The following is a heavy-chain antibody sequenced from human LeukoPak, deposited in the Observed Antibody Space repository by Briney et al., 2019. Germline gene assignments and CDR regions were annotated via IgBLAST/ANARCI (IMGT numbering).Heavy chain of an antibody. D-gene: IGHD3-22*01. J-gene: IGHJ5*02. CDR1: GYTFTGYY. Sequence: ASVKVSCKASGYTFTGYYMHWVRQAPGQGLEWMGWINPNSGGTNYAQKLQGRVTMTTDTSTSTAYMELRSLRSDDTAVYYCARDLEGDYYDSSGYYSAFDPWGQGTLVTVSS. CDR2: INPNSGGT. V-gene: IGHV1-2*02. CDR3: ARDLEGDYYDSSGYYSAFDP.